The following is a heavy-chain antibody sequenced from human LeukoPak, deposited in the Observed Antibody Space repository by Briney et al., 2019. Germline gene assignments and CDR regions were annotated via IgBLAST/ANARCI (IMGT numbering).Heavy chain of an antibody. J-gene: IGHJ4*02. V-gene: IGHV3-74*01. CDR2: INSDGSST. CDR3: ARDGEYYYDSSGYKALYFFDY. CDR1: GFTFSSYW. D-gene: IGHD3-22*01. Sequence: PGGSLRLSCAASGFTFSSYWMHWVRQVPGKGLVWVSRINSDGSSTTYADSVKGRFTISRDNAKNTLYLQMNSLRAEDTAVYYCARDGEYYYDSSGYKALYFFDYWGQGTLVTVSS.